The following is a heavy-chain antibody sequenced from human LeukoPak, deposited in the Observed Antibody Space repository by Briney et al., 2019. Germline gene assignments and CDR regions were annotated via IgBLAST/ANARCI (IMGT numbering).Heavy chain of an antibody. Sequence: GASVKVSCKASRYTLTSYYIHWVRQAPGQGLEWVGVMNPSDGSTTYAQKFQGRVTMTRDTSTSTVYMELSSLRSEDTAVYYCARGHWFDPWGQGTLVTVSS. J-gene: IGHJ5*02. CDR2: MNPSDGST. CDR3: ARGHWFDP. CDR1: RYTLTSYY. V-gene: IGHV1-46*01.